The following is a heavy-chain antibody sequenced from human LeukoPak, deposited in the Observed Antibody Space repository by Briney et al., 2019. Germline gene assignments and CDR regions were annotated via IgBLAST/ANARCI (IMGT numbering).Heavy chain of an antibody. V-gene: IGHV1-2*02. CDR3: ARGPYDSSGYYWAPLNY. J-gene: IGHJ4*02. CDR2: INPNSGGT. CDR1: GYTFTRYY. Sequence: ASVKVSCKASGYTFTRYYMHWVRQAPGQGLEWMGWINPNSGGTNYAQKFQGRVTMTRDTSISTAYMELSRLRSDDTAVYYCARGPYDSSGYYWAPLNYWGQGTLVTVSS. D-gene: IGHD3-22*01.